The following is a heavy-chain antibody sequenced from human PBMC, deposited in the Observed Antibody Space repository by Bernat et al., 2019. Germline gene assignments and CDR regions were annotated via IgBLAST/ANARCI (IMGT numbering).Heavy chain of an antibody. V-gene: IGHV3-30-3*01. CDR2: ISYDGSNK. Sequence: QVQLVESGGGLVKPGGSLRLSCAASGFTFSDYYMSWIRQAPGKGLEWVAVISYDGSNKYYADSVEGRFTISRDNSKNTLYLQMNSLRVEDTAVYYCARDVRGSEDAFDIWGRGTMVTVSS. D-gene: IGHD3-16*01. J-gene: IGHJ3*02. CDR1: GFTFSDYY. CDR3: ARDVRGSEDAFDI.